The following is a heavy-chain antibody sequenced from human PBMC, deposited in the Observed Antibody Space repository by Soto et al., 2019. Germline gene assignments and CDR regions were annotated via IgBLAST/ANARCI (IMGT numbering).Heavy chain of an antibody. V-gene: IGHV4-59*01. CDR3: ARDLGFTTVTRRYYYGLDV. CDR1: SGSISSYY. D-gene: IGHD4-17*01. J-gene: IGHJ6*02. Sequence: SETLSLTCTVSSGSISSYYWSWVRQSPGRGLEWIGHIYYTGTTNYNPSLKSRVSISIDTSKIQFSLKLSSVTAADTAIYYCARDLGFTTVTRRYYYGLDVWGQGTTVTVSS. CDR2: IYYTGTT.